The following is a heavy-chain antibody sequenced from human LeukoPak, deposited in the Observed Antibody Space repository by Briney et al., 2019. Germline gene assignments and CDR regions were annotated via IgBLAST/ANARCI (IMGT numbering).Heavy chain of an antibody. D-gene: IGHD5-12*01. J-gene: IGHJ4*02. CDR1: AFSLSDYW. CDR3: HRDRGYSTYDC. CDR2: IKQDGCEK. Sequence: PGGSLRLSCAASAFSLSDYWMNWVRQAPGKGLEWVASIKQDGCEKYCVDSVKGRFTISRDDAKNSLYLQMNTLRAEDTAVYYCHRDRGYSTYDCWGQGTLVTVSS. V-gene: IGHV3-7*01.